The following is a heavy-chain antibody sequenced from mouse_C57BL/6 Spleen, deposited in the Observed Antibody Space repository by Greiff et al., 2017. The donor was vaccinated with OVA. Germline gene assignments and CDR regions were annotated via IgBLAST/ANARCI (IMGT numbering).Heavy chain of an antibody. CDR3: ARDGGFLYAMDY. Sequence: EVKLVESEGGLVQPGSSMKLSCTASGFTFSDYYMAWVRQVPEKGLEWVANINYDGSSTYYLDSLKSRFIISRDNAKNILYLQMSSLKSEDTATYYCARDGGFLYAMDYWGQGTSVTVSS. CDR1: GFTFSDYY. J-gene: IGHJ4*01. V-gene: IGHV5-16*01. CDR2: INYDGSST.